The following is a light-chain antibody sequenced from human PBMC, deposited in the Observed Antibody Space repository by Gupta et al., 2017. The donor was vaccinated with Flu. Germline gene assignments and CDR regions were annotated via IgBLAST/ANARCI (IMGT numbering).Light chain of an antibody. CDR1: TSNIGNNY. CDR2: EDN. CDR3: GAWGSSLTWV. V-gene: IGLV1-51*02. J-gene: IGLJ3*02. Sequence: QSVLTQPPSVSAAPGHKVTFSCSGSTSNIGNNYVSWYQQVPGTPPKLLIYEDNKRPSGIPDRFSCSKSCTSATLGITGLQTGDEADYYCGAWGSSLTWVFGGGTKLTVL.